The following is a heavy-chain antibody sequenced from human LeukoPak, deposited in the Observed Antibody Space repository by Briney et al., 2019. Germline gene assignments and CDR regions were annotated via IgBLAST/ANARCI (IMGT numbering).Heavy chain of an antibody. V-gene: IGHV5-10-1*01. J-gene: IGHJ4*02. CDR3: ARRGGFVHSYGFGY. CDR1: GYSFSSYW. D-gene: IGHD5-18*01. CDR2: IDPSDSYT. Sequence: GESLKIPCKGSGYSFSSYWISWVRQMPGQGLEWMGRIDPSDSYTNYSPSFQGHVTISADKSISTAYLQWSSLKASDTAMYYCARRGGFVHSYGFGYWGQGTLVTVSS.